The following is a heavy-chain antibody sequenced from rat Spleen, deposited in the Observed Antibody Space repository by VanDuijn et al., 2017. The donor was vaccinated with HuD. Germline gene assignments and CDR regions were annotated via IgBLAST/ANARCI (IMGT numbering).Heavy chain of an antibody. V-gene: IGHV5-29*01. D-gene: IGHD5-1*01. Sequence: EVQLVESDGGLVQPGRSLKLSCAASGFTFSDYYMAWVRQAPAKGLEWVATIKYDGTSPYYRDSVKGRFTISRDNAKNTLYLQMDSLRSEDTATYSCARRRHNWYYFDYWGQGVMVTVSS. CDR1: GFTFSDYY. CDR3: ARRRHNWYYFDY. J-gene: IGHJ2*01. CDR2: IKYDGTSP.